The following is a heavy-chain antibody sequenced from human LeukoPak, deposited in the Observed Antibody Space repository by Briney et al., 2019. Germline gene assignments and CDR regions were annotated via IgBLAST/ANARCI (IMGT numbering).Heavy chain of an antibody. Sequence: SETLSLTCTVSSGSISSGDYYWSWIRQPPGKGLEWIGYIYYSGSTYYNPSLKSRVTISVDTSKNQFSLKLSSVTAADTAVYYCARRGYCSSTSCVKFDPRGQGTLVTVSS. D-gene: IGHD2-2*01. V-gene: IGHV4-30-4*01. CDR3: ARRGYCSSTSCVKFDP. CDR2: IYYSGST. CDR1: SGSISSGDYY. J-gene: IGHJ5*02.